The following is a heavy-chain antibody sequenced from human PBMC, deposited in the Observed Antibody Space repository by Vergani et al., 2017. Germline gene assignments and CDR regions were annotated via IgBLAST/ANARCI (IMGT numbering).Heavy chain of an antibody. D-gene: IGHD5-24*01. CDR3: GRGSDNYN. CDR1: GFTFSSHA. J-gene: IGHJ4*02. CDR2: IKNTGDST. V-gene: IGHV3-23*01. Sequence: EVQLLQSEGAVVQPGGSLRLSCVASGFTFSSHAMSWVRQGHGPGLEWLSSIKNTGDSTHYADSVKGRFTISRDNSKNTLYLQMNSLRVEDTAVYYCGRGSDNYNWGQGTLVTVSS.